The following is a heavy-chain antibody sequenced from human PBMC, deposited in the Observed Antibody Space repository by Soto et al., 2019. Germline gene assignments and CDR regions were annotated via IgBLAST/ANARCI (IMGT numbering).Heavy chain of an antibody. CDR1: GFTFSSYG. D-gene: IGHD6-13*01. Sequence: QVQLVEAGGGVVQPGRSLRLSCAASGFTFSSYGMHWVRQAPGKGLEWVAVISYDGSNKYYADSVKGRFTISRDNSKNTLSLQMNSLRAEDTAVYYCVRNWGIAERRRGEFDYGGQGTLVTVSS. V-gene: IGHV3-30*03. CDR3: VRNWGIAERRRGEFDY. CDR2: ISYDGSNK. J-gene: IGHJ4*02.